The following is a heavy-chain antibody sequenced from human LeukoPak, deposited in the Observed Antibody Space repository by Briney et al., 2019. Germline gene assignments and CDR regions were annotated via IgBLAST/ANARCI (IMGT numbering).Heavy chain of an antibody. CDR1: GASISSSSYY. D-gene: IGHD3-16*02. J-gene: IGHJ5*01. CDR3: ARQGVIDHNWFDP. V-gene: IGHV4-39*01. Sequence: TVSGASISSSSYYWDWIRQPPGKGLEWIGTISYSGTTYYNPSLKSRVTMSVDTSNNQFSLKLSSVTAAHTAVYYCARQGVIDHNWFDPWGQGTLVTVSS. CDR2: ISYSGTT.